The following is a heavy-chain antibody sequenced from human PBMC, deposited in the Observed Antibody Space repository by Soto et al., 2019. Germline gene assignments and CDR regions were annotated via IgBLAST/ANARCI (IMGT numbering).Heavy chain of an antibody. J-gene: IGHJ5*02. V-gene: IGHV5-10-1*01. CDR3: ARDPYSGYDLNWFDP. D-gene: IGHD5-12*01. Sequence: RGESLKISCTGSGYSFTSYWISWVRQMPGKGLEWMGRIDPSDSYTNYSPSFQGHVTISADKSISTAYLQWSSLKASDTAMYYCARDPYSGYDLNWFDPWGQGTLVTVSS. CDR2: IDPSDSYT. CDR1: GYSFTSYW.